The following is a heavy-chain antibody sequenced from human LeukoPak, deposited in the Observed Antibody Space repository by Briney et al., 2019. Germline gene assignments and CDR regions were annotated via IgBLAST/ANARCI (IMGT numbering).Heavy chain of an antibody. CDR1: GFTFSSYG. J-gene: IGHJ4*02. CDR2: ISYDGSNK. D-gene: IGHD6-13*01. Sequence: GGSLRLSCAASGFTFSSYGMHWVRQAPGKGLERVAVISYDGSNKYYADSVKGRFTISRGNSKNTLYLQMNSLRAEDTAVYYCAKGPTAGYSSSWFPLDYWGQGTLVTVSS. CDR3: AKGPTAGYSSSWFPLDY. V-gene: IGHV3-30*18.